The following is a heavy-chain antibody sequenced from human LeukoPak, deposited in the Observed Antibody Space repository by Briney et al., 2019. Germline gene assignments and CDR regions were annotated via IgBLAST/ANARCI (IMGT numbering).Heavy chain of an antibody. CDR2: INHSGST. D-gene: IGHD5-12*01. Sequence: SETLSLTCAVYGGSFSGYYWSWIRQPPGKGLEWIGEINHSGSTNYNPSLKSRVTISVDRSKNQFSLKLSSVTAADTAVYYCARAPPWGYGGFDYWGQGTLVTVSS. CDR1: GGSFSGYY. J-gene: IGHJ4*02. V-gene: IGHV4-34*01. CDR3: ARAPPWGYGGFDY.